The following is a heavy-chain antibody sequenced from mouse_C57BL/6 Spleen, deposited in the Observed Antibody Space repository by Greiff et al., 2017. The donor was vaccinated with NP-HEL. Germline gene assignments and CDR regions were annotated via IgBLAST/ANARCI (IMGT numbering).Heavy chain of an antibody. CDR2: IDPSDSYT. CDR1: GYTFTSYW. J-gene: IGHJ4*01. CDR3: ARIGSSSYYAMDY. Sequence: QVQLQQSGAELVRPGTSVKLSCKASGYTFTSYWMHWVKQRPGQGLEWIGVIDPSDSYTNYNQKFKGKATLTVDTSSSTAYMQLSSLTSEDSAVYYCARIGSSSYYAMDYWGQGTSVTVSS. V-gene: IGHV1-59*01. D-gene: IGHD1-1*01.